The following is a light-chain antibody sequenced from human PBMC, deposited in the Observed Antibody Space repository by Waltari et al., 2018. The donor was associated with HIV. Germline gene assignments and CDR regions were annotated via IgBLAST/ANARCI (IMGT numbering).Light chain of an antibody. Sequence: EIVLTQSPGTLSLSPGERATLSCRVSQTVSSNYLAWYQQKPGQAPRLLIYGTSSRAIGIPDRFSGSGSGTDFTLTINRLEPEDFAVYYCQQYGSSPTFGPGTKVDI. V-gene: IGKV3-20*01. J-gene: IGKJ3*01. CDR3: QQYGSSPT. CDR1: QTVSSNY. CDR2: GTS.